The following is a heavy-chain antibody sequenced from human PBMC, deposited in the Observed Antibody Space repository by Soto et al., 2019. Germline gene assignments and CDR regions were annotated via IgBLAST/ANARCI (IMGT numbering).Heavy chain of an antibody. CDR3: AKDRLRRITIFGVVIHYGYGMDV. D-gene: IGHD3-3*01. CDR1: GFTFSSYA. V-gene: IGHV3-23*01. Sequence: EVQLLESGGGLVQPGGSLRLSCAASGFTFSSYAMSWVRQAPGKGLEWVSAISGSGGSTYYADSVKGRFTISRDNSKNTLYLQMNGLRAEDTAVYYCAKDRLRRITIFGVVIHYGYGMDVWGQGTTVTVSS. J-gene: IGHJ6*02. CDR2: ISGSGGST.